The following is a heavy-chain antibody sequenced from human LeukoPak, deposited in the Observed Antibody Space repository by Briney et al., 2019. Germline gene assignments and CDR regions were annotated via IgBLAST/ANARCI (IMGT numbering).Heavy chain of an antibody. Sequence: GGSLGLSCAASGFTVSSNYMSWVRQAPGKGLEWVSAISGSGGSTYYADSVKGRFTISRDNSKNTLYLQMNSLRAEDTAVYYCAKITMVRGTPYYFDYWGQGTLVTVSS. CDR1: GFTVSSNY. J-gene: IGHJ4*02. CDR3: AKITMVRGTPYYFDY. D-gene: IGHD3-10*01. V-gene: IGHV3-23*01. CDR2: ISGSGGST.